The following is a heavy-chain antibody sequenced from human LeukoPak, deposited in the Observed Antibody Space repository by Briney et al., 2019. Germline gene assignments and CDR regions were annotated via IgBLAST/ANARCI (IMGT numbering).Heavy chain of an antibody. J-gene: IGHJ6*02. CDR3: ARAVTGYYPLYYYYGMDV. Sequence: PSETLPLTCTVSGGSISSSSYYWGWIRQPPGKGLEWIGSIYYSGSTYYNPSLKSRVTISVDTSKNQFSLKLSSVTAADTAVYYCARAVTGYYPLYYYYGMDVWGQGTTVTVSS. CDR1: GGSISSSSYY. D-gene: IGHD3-9*01. CDR2: IYYSGST. V-gene: IGHV4-39*01.